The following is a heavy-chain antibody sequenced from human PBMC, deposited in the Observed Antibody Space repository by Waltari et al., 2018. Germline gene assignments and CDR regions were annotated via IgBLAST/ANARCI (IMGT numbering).Heavy chain of an antibody. CDR2: IRGRGAST. CDR3: ARRAHNSGWYRDY. CDR1: GITSSDYA. Sequence: EVRLVESGGGLVRPGGSLRLSCVVSGITSSDYAMSWVRQAAGKGLGVVSSIRGRGASTYDVDPSSDRFTMSRDNSKNTLYLQLKNLRAEDTAVYYCARRAHNSGWYRDYWGQGTLVIVSS. D-gene: IGHD6-19*01. V-gene: IGHV3-23*04. J-gene: IGHJ4*01.